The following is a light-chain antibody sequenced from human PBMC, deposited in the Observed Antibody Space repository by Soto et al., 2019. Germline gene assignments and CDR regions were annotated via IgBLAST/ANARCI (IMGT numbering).Light chain of an antibody. CDR2: GNS. J-gene: IGLJ2*01. V-gene: IGLV1-40*01. CDR1: SSNIGAGYD. Sequence: QSVLTQPPSVSGAPGQRVTISCTGSSSNIGAGYDVHWYQQLPGTAPKLLIYGNSNRPSGVPDRFSGPKSGTSASQAITGLQAEDEADYYCQSYDSSLSGVVCGGGTKLTVL. CDR3: QSYDSSLSGVV.